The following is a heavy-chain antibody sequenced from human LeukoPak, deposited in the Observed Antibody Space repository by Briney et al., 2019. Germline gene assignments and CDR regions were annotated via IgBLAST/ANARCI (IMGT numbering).Heavy chain of an antibody. J-gene: IGHJ6*02. CDR1: GFTFSSYG. Sequence: GRSLRLSCAASGFTFSSYGMHWVRQAPGKGLEWVAVISYDGSNKYYADSVKGRFTISRDNSKNTLYLQMNSLRAEDTAVYYCAKDRGWYYGSGSYYYYYGTDVWGQGTTVTVSS. D-gene: IGHD3-10*01. V-gene: IGHV3-30*18. CDR3: AKDRGWYYGSGSYYYYYGTDV. CDR2: ISYDGSNK.